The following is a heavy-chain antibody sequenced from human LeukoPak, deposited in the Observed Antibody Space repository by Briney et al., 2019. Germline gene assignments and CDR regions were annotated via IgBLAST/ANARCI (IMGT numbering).Heavy chain of an antibody. J-gene: IGHJ4*02. CDR1: GFTFSTSA. V-gene: IGHV3-33*06. CDR3: AKEPDPYSSGTY. D-gene: IGHD6-19*01. Sequence: GGSLRLSCVASGFTFSTSAMHWVRQTPGKGLEWVSVIWADEKYKDYVDSVKGRFTISRDNSKNTLYLQMNSLRAEDTAVYYCAKEPDPYSSGTYWGQGTLVTVSS. CDR2: IWADEKYK.